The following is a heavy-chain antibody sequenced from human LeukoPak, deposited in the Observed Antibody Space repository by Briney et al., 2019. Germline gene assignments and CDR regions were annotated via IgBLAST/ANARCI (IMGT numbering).Heavy chain of an antibody. J-gene: IGHJ4*02. CDR2: IIPILGIA. CDR3: AKKFEDIVENYFDY. D-gene: IGHD2-15*01. CDR1: GGTFSSYA. V-gene: IGHV1-69*04. Sequence: GASVKVSCKASGGTFSSYAISWVRQAPGQGLEWMGRIIPILGIANYAQKFQGRVTITADKSTSTAYMELSSLRSEDTAVYNGAKKFEDIVENYFDYWGKGPLVTVSS.